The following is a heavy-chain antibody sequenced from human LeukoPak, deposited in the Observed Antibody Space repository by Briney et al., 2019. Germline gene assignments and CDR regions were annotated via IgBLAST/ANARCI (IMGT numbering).Heavy chain of an antibody. V-gene: IGHV1-69*13. CDR3: ASHPPDPGIAAAGGYYYYYYMDV. D-gene: IGHD6-13*01. CDR2: IIPIFGTA. J-gene: IGHJ6*03. CDR1: GGTFSSYA. Sequence: GASVKVSCKASGGTFSSYAISWVRQAPGQGLEWMGGIIPIFGTANYAQKFQGRVTITADESTSTAYMELSSLRSEDTAVYYCASHPPDPGIAAAGGYYYYYYMDVWGKGTTVTVSS.